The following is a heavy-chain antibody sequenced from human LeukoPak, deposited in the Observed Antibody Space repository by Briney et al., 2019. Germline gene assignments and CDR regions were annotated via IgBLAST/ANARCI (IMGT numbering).Heavy chain of an antibody. CDR2: ISYDGSNK. V-gene: IGHV3-30*18. D-gene: IGHD4-17*01. CDR1: GFTFSSYG. Sequence: GGSLRLSCAASGFTFSSYGMHWVRQAPGKGLECVAVISYDGSNKYYADSVKGRFTISRDNSKNTLYLQMNSLRAEDTAVYYCAKDVYGDYVFDFQHWGQGTLVTVSS. CDR3: AKDVYGDYVFDFQH. J-gene: IGHJ1*01.